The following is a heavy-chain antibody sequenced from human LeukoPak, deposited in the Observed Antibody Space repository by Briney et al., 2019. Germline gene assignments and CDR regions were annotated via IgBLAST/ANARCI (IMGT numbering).Heavy chain of an antibody. CDR1: GFTFSSYG. CDR2: ISYDGSNK. CDR3: AKDRTSSGSSY. V-gene: IGHV3-30*18. D-gene: IGHD6-19*01. J-gene: IGHJ4*02. Sequence: GGSLRLSCAASGFTFSSYGMHWVRQAPGKGLEWVAVISYDGSNKYYADSVKGRFTISRDNSKNTLYPQMNSLRAEDTAVYYCAKDRTSSGSSYWGQGTLVTVSS.